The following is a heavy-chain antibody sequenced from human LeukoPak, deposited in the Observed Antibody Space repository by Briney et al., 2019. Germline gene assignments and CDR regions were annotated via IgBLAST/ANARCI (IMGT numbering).Heavy chain of an antibody. D-gene: IGHD5-18*01. Sequence: GGSLSLSCAASGFTFSSYAMSWVRQAPGKGLEWVSAISGSGGSTYYADSVKGRFTISRDNSKNTLYLQMNSLRAEDTAVYYCAKTDTAMVKGFDYWGQGTLVTVSS. V-gene: IGHV3-23*01. CDR3: AKTDTAMVKGFDY. J-gene: IGHJ4*02. CDR1: GFTFSSYA. CDR2: ISGSGGST.